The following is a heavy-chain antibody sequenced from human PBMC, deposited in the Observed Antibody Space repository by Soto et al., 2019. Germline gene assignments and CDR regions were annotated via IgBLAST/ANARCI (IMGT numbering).Heavy chain of an antibody. D-gene: IGHD3-10*01. Sequence: EVPVVESGGGLVQSGGSLTLSCAASGFTVSNSYMSWVRQAPGKGLEWVSAIYSGGSTYYADSVKGRFTISRDNSRXTLYLQMNSLRAEDTAVYFCARCDGSATYCFFFAYWGQGTPVTVSS. V-gene: IGHV3-66*01. CDR3: ARCDGSATYCFFFAY. J-gene: IGHJ4*02. CDR1: GFTVSNSY. CDR2: IYSGGST.